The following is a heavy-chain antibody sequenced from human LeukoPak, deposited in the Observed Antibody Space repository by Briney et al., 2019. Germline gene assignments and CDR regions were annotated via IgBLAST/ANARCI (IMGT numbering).Heavy chain of an antibody. J-gene: IGHJ4*02. D-gene: IGHD3-16*01. CDR2: IGGYGGST. V-gene: IGHV3-43*02. CDR3: AKYTVFGNYFDY. CDR1: GFTFDDYA. Sequence: GGSLRLSCAASGFTFDDYAMHWVRQAPGKGLEWVSLIGGYGGSTYYADSVKGRFTISRDNSENSLYLQMNSLRTEDTALYYCAKYTVFGNYFDYWGQGTLVTVSS.